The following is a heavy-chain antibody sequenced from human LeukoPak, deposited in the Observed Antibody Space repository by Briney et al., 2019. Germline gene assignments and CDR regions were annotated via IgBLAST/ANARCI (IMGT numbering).Heavy chain of an antibody. CDR3: ARVRRGIAAASHFDY. CDR1: GFTFSSYA. CDR2: IWYDGSNK. V-gene: IGHV3-33*08. J-gene: IGHJ4*02. D-gene: IGHD6-13*01. Sequence: PGGSLRLSCAASGFTFSSYAMSWVRQAPGKGLEWVAVIWYDGSNKYYADSVKGRFTISRDNSKNTLYLQMNSLRAEDTAVYYCARVRRGIAAASHFDYWGQGTLVTVSS.